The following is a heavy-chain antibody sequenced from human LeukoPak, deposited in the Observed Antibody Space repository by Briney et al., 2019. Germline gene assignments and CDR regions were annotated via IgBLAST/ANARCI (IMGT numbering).Heavy chain of an antibody. V-gene: IGHV6-1*01. D-gene: IGHD4-17*01. CDR3: ARDQASDYGDYGAFDI. J-gene: IGHJ3*02. Sequence: SQTLSLTCAISGDSVSSNSAAWNWIRQSPSRGLEWLGRTYYRSKWYNDYAVSVKSRIIINPGTSKNQFSLQLNSVTPEDTAVYYCARDQASDYGDYGAFDIWGQGTMVTVSS. CDR2: TYYRSKWYN. CDR1: GDSVSSNSAA.